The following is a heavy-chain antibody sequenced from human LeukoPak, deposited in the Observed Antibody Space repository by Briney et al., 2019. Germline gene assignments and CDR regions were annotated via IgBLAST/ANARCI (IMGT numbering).Heavy chain of an antibody. CDR3: ARDHVRAELRAKYNWFDP. J-gene: IGHJ5*02. D-gene: IGHD2-21*01. Sequence: SETLSLTCTVSGGSISSSSYYWGWLRQPPGTGLEWVGSIYYSGSTYYNPSLKSRVTISVDTSKNQFSLKLSSVTAADTAVYYCARDHVRAELRAKYNWFDPWGQGTLVTVSS. V-gene: IGHV4-39*07. CDR1: GGSISSSSYY. CDR2: IYYSGST.